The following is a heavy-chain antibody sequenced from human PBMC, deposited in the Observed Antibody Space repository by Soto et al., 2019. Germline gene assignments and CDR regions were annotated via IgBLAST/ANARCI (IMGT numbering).Heavy chain of an antibody. Sequence: PGGSLRLSCAASGFIFSSYWMHWVRQAPGKGLVWVSRINNDGSDTTYADSVKGRFTVSRDNTRNTLYLEMKSLRAEDTAVYYCSRDITVTTVYWGQGTLVTVSS. CDR2: INNDGSDT. D-gene: IGHD1-20*01. CDR3: SRDITVTTVY. CDR1: GFIFSSYW. V-gene: IGHV3-74*01. J-gene: IGHJ4*02.